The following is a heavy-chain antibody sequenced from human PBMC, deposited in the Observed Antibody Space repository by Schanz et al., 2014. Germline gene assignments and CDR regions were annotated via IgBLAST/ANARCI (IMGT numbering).Heavy chain of an antibody. V-gene: IGHV1-18*01. CDR2: ISAYNGNT. CDR3: ARSGSSNLYFFDY. D-gene: IGHD6-13*01. Sequence: QVQLVQSGAEVKKPGASVKVSCKASGYTFTSYGINWVRQAPGQGLEWMGWISAYNGNTNYAQKLQGRVTMTTDTSTSTASMELRSLRSDDAAVYFCARSGSSNLYFFDYWGQGTLVTVSS. CDR1: GYTFTSYG. J-gene: IGHJ4*02.